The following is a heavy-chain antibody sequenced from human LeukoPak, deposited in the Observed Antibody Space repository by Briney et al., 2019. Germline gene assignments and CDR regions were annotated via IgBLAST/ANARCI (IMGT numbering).Heavy chain of an antibody. J-gene: IGHJ4*02. Sequence: SETLSLTCTVSGGSISSYYWSWIRQPPAKGLEWIGYIYYSGSTNYNPSLKSRVTISVDTSKNQFSLKLSSVTAADTAVYYCARGFGVNYWGQGTLVTVSS. CDR3: ARGFGVNY. CDR2: IYYSGST. CDR1: GGSISSYY. V-gene: IGHV4-59*01. D-gene: IGHD2-8*01.